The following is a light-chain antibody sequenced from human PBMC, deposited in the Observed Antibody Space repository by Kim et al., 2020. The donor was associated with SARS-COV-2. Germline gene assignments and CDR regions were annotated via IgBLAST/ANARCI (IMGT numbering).Light chain of an antibody. V-gene: IGKV1-6*01. CDR2: AAS. J-gene: IGKJ4*01. CDR3: LQVYNYPFT. Sequence: AIQMTQSPSSLSASVGDRVTVTCRASQDIRNDLGWYQQRPGRAPKLLVYAASNLQSGVPSRFSGSGSGTDFTLTISSLQPEDFATYCCLQVYNYPFTFGGGTKVDIK. CDR1: QDIRND.